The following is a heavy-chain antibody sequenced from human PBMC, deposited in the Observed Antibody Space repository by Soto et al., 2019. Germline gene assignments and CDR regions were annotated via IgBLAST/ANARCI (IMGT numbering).Heavy chain of an antibody. D-gene: IGHD3-3*01. CDR3: ARENYDFWSGYSMDV. J-gene: IGHJ6*02. CDR2: IYTSGST. Sequence: QVQLQESGPGLVKPSETLSLTCTVSGGSISSYYWSWIRQPAGKGLEWIGRIYTSGSTNYNPSLKSRVTMSVDTSKNQFSLKLSSVTAADTAVYYCARENYDFWSGYSMDVWGQGTMVTVSS. V-gene: IGHV4-4*07. CDR1: GGSISSYY.